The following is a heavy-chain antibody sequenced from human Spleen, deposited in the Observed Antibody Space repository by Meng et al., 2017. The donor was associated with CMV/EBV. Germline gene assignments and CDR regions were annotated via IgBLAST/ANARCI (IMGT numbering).Heavy chain of an antibody. CDR1: GYTLTGLS. V-gene: IGHV1-24*01. D-gene: IGHD2-2*01. Sequence: ASVKVSCKVSGYTLTGLSMHWVRQPLGKGLEWMGGFDPADGKTIFAQNFQGRVTMTEDTSTDTAYMELSGLTSDDTAVYFCASYCSSTTCYSQINYYYYAMDVWGPGTTVTVSS. J-gene: IGHJ6*02. CDR3: ASYCSSTTCYSQINYYYYAMDV. CDR2: FDPADGKT.